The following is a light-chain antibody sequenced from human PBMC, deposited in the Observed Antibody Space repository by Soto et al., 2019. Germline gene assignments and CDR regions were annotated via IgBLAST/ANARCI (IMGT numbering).Light chain of an antibody. Sequence: QSALTQPASVSGSPGQSITISCTGTSSDVGGYNYVSWYQQYPGKAPKLMIYDVSYRPSGVSNRVSGSKSGNTASLTISGRQAEDEADYYCSSYTSISSPLYVFGPGTKLTVL. J-gene: IGLJ1*01. CDR1: SSDVGGYNY. V-gene: IGLV2-14*03. CDR2: DVS. CDR3: SSYTSISSPLYV.